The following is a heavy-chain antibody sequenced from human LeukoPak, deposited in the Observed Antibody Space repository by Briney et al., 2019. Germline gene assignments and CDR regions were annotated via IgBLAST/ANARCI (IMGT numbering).Heavy chain of an antibody. Sequence: GGSLRLSCAASGFTFSSYGMHWVRQAPGKGLEWVAVIWYDGSNKYYADSVKGRFTISRDNSKNTLYLQMNSLRAEDTAVYYCARMDVAYNRFDYWGQGKLVIVSA. CDR1: GFTFSSYG. CDR2: IWYDGSNK. D-gene: IGHD3/OR15-3a*01. J-gene: IGHJ5*01. V-gene: IGHV3-33*01. CDR3: ARMDVAYNRFDY.